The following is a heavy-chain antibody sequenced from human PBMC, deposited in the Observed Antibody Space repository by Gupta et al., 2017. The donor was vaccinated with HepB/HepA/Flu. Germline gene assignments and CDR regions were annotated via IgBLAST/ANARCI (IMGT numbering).Heavy chain of an antibody. CDR3: ARQSLAGDSDY. D-gene: IGHD6-19*01. J-gene: IGHJ4*02. V-gene: IGHV5-51*01. Sequence: EVQLVQSGAAVKKPGESLKISCKGSGYRFTDYWIGWVRQMPGKGLEWMAIIYPGDSDTRYSPSFTGQVTISADKSISTAFLQWSSLQASDTAMYYCARQSLAGDSDYWGQGTLVTVSS. CDR1: GYRFTDYW. CDR2: IYPGDSDT.